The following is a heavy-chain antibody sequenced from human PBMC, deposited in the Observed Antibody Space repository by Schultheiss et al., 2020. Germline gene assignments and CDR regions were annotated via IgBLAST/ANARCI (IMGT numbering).Heavy chain of an antibody. J-gene: IGHJ4*02. Sequence: GESLSLSCAASGFTFSNGWMNWVRQAPGKGLEWVGRIKSKTDGGTTDYAAPVKGRFPISRDDSKNTMYLQMNSLKTEETAVYYCTTRGYDCWTGYYYCDYWGQGPLVTVPS. CDR3: TTRGYDCWTGYYYCDY. CDR2: IKSKTDGGTT. V-gene: IGHV3-15*07. D-gene: IGHD3-3*01. CDR1: GFTFSNGW.